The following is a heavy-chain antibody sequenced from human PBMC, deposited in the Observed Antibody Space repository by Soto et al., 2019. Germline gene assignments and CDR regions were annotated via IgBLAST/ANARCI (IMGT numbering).Heavy chain of an antibody. Sequence: QVQLVESGGGVVQPGRSLRLSCAASGFTFSSYGMHWVRQAPGKGLEWVAVIWYDGSNKYYADSVKGRFTISRDNSKNTLYLQMNSVRAEDTAVYYCARDYYDSSGYYYYAFDIWGQGTMVTVSS. V-gene: IGHV3-33*01. J-gene: IGHJ3*02. CDR2: IWYDGSNK. D-gene: IGHD3-22*01. CDR1: GFTFSSYG. CDR3: ARDYYDSSGYYYYAFDI.